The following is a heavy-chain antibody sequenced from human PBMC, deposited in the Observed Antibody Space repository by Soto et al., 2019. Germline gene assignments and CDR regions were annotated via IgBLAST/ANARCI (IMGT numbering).Heavy chain of an antibody. CDR1: GGTFSNSG. CDR3: ARAPIIFSVTLHENYFDS. D-gene: IGHD3-9*01. CDR2: IIPIFDTT. J-gene: IGHJ4*02. Sequence: QLHLVQSGAEVKKPGSSLKVSCKASGGTFSNSGISWVRQAPGQGLEWMGGIIPIFDTTNYAQKLQGRITIIADESTNTVYMELSNLRSADTGVYYCARAPIIFSVTLHENYFDSWGQGTLVTVSS. V-gene: IGHV1-69*01.